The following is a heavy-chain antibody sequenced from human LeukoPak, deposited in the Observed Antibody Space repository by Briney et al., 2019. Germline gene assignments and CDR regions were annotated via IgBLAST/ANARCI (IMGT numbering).Heavy chain of an antibody. Sequence: PSETLSLTCTVSGGSFSRYYWSWIRQPPGKGREWIGYIYYSGSTNYNPSLKSRVTISVDTSKNQFSLRVSSVTAADTAVYYCARHLNNCGDDCYIFDYWGQGTLVTVSS. CDR1: GGSFSRYY. D-gene: IGHD2-21*01. CDR3: ARHLNNCGDDCYIFDY. J-gene: IGHJ4*02. V-gene: IGHV4-59*08. CDR2: IYYSGST.